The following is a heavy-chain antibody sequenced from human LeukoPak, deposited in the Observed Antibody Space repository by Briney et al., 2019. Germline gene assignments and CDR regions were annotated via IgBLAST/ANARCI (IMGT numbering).Heavy chain of an antibody. Sequence: ASVKVSCKASGYTLTSYYMHWVRQAPGQGLEWMGIINPSGGSTSYAQKFQGRVTMTRDTSTSTVYMELSSLRSEDTAVYYCATSRLVRGVIILGFDYWGQGTLVTVSS. CDR3: ATSRLVRGVIILGFDY. V-gene: IGHV1-46*01. J-gene: IGHJ4*02. CDR2: INPSGGST. D-gene: IGHD3-10*01. CDR1: GYTLTSYY.